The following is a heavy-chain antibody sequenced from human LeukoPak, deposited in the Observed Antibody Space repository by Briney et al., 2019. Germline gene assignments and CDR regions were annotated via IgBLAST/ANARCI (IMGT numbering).Heavy chain of an antibody. V-gene: IGHV4-39*02. CDR3: AREIRGSGSYYHNWFDP. J-gene: IGHJ5*02. D-gene: IGHD3-10*01. CDR1: GGSIRNSSHY. Sequence: PSETLSLTCTVSGGSIRNSSHYWGWIRQPPGKGLEWIGSMYYSGRTYYNPSLKSRVTISVDTSKNQFSLKLSSVTAADTAVYYCAREIRGSGSYYHNWFDPWGQGTLVTVSS. CDR2: MYYSGRT.